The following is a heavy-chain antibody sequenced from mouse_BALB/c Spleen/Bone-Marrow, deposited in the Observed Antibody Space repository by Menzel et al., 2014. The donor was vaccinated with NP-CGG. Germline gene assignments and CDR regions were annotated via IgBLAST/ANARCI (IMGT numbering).Heavy chain of an antibody. J-gene: IGHJ3*01. CDR1: GYSFTGYN. V-gene: IGHV1-39*01. CDR3: ARGHDGYSTWFSY. CDR2: IDPSYGGT. Sequence: LMESGPELEKPDASVKISCKASGYSFTGYNMNWVKQSNGKSLEWIGNIDPSYGGTTYNQKFKGKATLTVDKSSSTACMQLKSLTSEVSAVYYCARGHDGYSTWFSYSGRATLFIVSA. D-gene: IGHD2-3*01.